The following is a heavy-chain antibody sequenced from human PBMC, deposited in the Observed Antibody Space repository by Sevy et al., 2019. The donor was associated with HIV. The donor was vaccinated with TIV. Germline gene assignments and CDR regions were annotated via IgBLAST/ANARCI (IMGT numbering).Heavy chain of an antibody. Sequence: GGSLRLSCAASGLTVSNAWMNWVRQAPGKGLEWVGGIKSKSDGGTRDLAAPVKGRVSISRDASRNTVSLEISSLKIEDTGMYYCAAGLGKSDFDSWGQGTLVTVSS. D-gene: IGHD3-9*01. V-gene: IGHV3-15*01. CDR2: IKSKSDGGTR. J-gene: IGHJ5*01. CDR3: AAGLGKSDFDS. CDR1: GLTVSNAW.